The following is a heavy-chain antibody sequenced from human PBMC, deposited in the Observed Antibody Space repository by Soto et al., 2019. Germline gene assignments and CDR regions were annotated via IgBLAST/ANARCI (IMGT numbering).Heavy chain of an antibody. Sequence: PSETLSLTCTVSGGSMSSHYWTWLRQPPGKGLEWIGYISYSGSTYYNPSLKSRVAMSVDTSKNQFSLKLSSVTAADTAVYYCARDLPGYSSSWYRSYYYYGMDVWGQGTTVTVSS. CDR1: GGSMSSHY. V-gene: IGHV4-59*11. CDR3: ARDLPGYSSSWYRSYYYYGMDV. CDR2: ISYSGST. D-gene: IGHD6-13*01. J-gene: IGHJ6*02.